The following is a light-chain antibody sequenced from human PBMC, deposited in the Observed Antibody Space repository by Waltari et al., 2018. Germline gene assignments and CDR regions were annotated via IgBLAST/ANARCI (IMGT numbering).Light chain of an antibody. CDR2: AAS. Sequence: DIQLNQSPSFLSASVGDRVTITCRASQVISSHLAWYQQEPGKAPKLLIYAASTLQTGVPSRFSGSGSGTEFTLRISSLQPEDFGSYYCQQLHAYPLSFGGGTKVEIK. V-gene: IGKV1-9*01. CDR3: QQLHAYPLS. J-gene: IGKJ4*01. CDR1: QVISSH.